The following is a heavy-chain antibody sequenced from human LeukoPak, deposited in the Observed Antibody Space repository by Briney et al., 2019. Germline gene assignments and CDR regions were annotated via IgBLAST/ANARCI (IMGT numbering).Heavy chain of an antibody. V-gene: IGHV4-59*01. Sequence: PSETLSLTCTVSGGSISSYYWSWIRQPPGKGLEWIGYIYYSGSTNYNPSLKSRVTISVDTSKNQFSLKLSSVTAADTAVYYCARVRSGYDLGFDPWGQGTLVTVSS. CDR3: ARVRSGYDLGFDP. CDR1: GGSISSYY. J-gene: IGHJ5*02. D-gene: IGHD5-12*01. CDR2: IYYSGST.